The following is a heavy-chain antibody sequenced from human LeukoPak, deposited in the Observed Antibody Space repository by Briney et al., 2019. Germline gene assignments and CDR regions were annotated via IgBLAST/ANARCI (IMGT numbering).Heavy chain of an antibody. D-gene: IGHD5-18*01. Sequence: GASVKVSCKASGYTFTGCYMHWVRQAPGQGLEWMGWINPNSGGTNYAQKFQGRVTMTRDTSISTAYMELSRLRSDDTAVYYCARGAQLWYNWFDPWGQGTLVTVSS. CDR3: ARGAQLWYNWFDP. V-gene: IGHV1-2*02. CDR1: GYTFTGCY. J-gene: IGHJ5*02. CDR2: INPNSGGT.